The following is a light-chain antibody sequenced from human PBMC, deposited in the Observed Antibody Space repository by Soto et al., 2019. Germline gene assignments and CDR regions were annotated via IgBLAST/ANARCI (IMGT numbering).Light chain of an antibody. CDR1: QSVSSS. CDR3: QQYGSSPPLT. V-gene: IGKV3-20*01. Sequence: EIVLPQSPGTLSLSPGERATLSFRASQSVSSSLAWYQQKPGQAPRLLIYGASSRATGIPDRFSGSGSGTDFNLTISRLEPEDFAVYYCQQYGSSPPLTFGGGTKVDIK. J-gene: IGKJ4*01. CDR2: GAS.